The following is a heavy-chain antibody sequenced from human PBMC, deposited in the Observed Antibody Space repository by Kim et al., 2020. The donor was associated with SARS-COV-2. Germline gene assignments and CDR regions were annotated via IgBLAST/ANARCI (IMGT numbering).Heavy chain of an antibody. J-gene: IGHJ5*02. CDR2: IYWDGHE. CDR3: GHSGASISSIGNWFGP. CDR1: GFSLSNSAVG. D-gene: IGHD6-13*01. V-gene: IGHV2-5*02. Sequence: SGPTLVNPTQTLTLTCTFSGFSLSNSAVGVGWVRQPPGKALEWLAVIYWDGHERYSPSLKSRLTITKDTSKSQVVLAMTNMDPVDTATYYCGHSGASISSIGNWFGPWGQGILVTVSS.